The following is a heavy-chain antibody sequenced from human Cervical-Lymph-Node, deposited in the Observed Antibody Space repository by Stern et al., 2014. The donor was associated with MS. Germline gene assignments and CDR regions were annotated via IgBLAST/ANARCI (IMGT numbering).Heavy chain of an antibody. CDR1: GGSINIGDYY. J-gene: IGHJ4*02. V-gene: IGHV4-31*03. Sequence: QLQLQESGPGLVKPSQTLSLTCTVSGGSINIGDYYWSWIRHLPGKGLEWIGYIYNSGSTSYNPCLKSRVSISVDTSKSQFSLNLNSVTAADTAVYYCAGGTVAGLFDYWGQGTLVTVSS. CDR3: AGGTVAGLFDY. CDR2: IYNSGST. D-gene: IGHD6-19*01.